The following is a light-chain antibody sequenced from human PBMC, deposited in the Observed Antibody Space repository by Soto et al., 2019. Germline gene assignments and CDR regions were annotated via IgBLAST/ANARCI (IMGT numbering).Light chain of an antibody. V-gene: IGKV1-5*03. Sequence: DIQVTQSPSTLSASVGDRVTITCRASQSIDSWLAWYQQKPGKAPKLLIYKTSNLESGVPSRFSGSGSGTEFSLTISSLQPDDFATYYCQQYKSFFLTFGGGTKVDIK. CDR3: QQYKSFFLT. J-gene: IGKJ4*01. CDR2: KTS. CDR1: QSIDSW.